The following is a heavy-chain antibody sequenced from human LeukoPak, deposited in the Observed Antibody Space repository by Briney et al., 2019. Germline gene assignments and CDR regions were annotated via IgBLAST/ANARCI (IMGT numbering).Heavy chain of an antibody. CDR3: ARDISRGSLDY. J-gene: IGHJ4*02. CDR2: IWYDGSKK. Sequence: GRSLRLSCAASGFTFSSYAMSWVRQAPGKGLEWVALIWYDGSKKNYADSVKGRFTISRDNSKNTLYLQMNSLRAEDTAVYYCARDISRGSLDYWGQGTLVTVSS. CDR1: GFTFSSYA. V-gene: IGHV3-33*08. D-gene: IGHD2-15*01.